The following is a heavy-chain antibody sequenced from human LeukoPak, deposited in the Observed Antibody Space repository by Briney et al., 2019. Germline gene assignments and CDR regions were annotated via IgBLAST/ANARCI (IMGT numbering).Heavy chain of an antibody. CDR3: ARDFRAAMVSDWFDP. D-gene: IGHD5-18*01. J-gene: IGHJ5*02. V-gene: IGHV1-2*02. Sequence: ASVKVSCKASGYTFTVYYMHWVRQAPGQGLEWMGWINPNSGGTNYAQKFQGRVTMNRDTSISTAYMELSRLRSDDTAVYYCARDFRAAMVSDWFDPWGQGTLVTVSS. CDR1: GYTFTVYY. CDR2: INPNSGGT.